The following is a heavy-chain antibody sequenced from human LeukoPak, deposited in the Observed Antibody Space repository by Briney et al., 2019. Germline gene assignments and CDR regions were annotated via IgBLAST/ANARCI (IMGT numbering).Heavy chain of an antibody. CDR1: GFTFDDFG. J-gene: IGHJ4*02. CDR2: IYSGGST. D-gene: IGHD3-10*01. Sequence: GGSLRLSCAASGFTFDDFGMSWVRQAPGKGLEWVSVIYSGGSTDYADSVKGRFTISRDNSKNTLYLQMNSLRAEDTAVYYCARDWGSGSFYAEPYFDYWGQGTLVTVSS. CDR3: ARDWGSGSFYAEPYFDY. V-gene: IGHV3-53*01.